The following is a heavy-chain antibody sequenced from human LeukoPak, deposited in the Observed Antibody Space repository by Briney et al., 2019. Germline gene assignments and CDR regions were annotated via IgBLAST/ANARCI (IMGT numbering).Heavy chain of an antibody. V-gene: IGHV3-23*01. J-gene: IGHJ3*02. CDR3: AKTPYDSSGYYHAFDI. D-gene: IGHD3-22*01. Sequence: GGSLRLSCAASGFTFSSYAMSWVRQAPGKGLEWVSDISGSGGSTYYADSVKGRFTISRDNSKNTLYLQMNSLRAEDTAVYYCAKTPYDSSGYYHAFDIWGQGTMVTVSS. CDR2: ISGSGGST. CDR1: GFTFSSYA.